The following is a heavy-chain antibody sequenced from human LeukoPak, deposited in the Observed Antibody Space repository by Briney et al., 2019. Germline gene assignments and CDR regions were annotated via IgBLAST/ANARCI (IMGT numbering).Heavy chain of an antibody. D-gene: IGHD3-3*01. CDR3: ARVSGYYDFWSGPAAFDI. Sequence: SVKVSCKASGGTFSSYAISWVRQAPGQGLEWMGGIIPIFGTANYAQKFQGRVTITADESTSTAYMELSSLRSEDTAVYYCARVSGYYDFWSGPAAFDIWGQGTMVTVSS. V-gene: IGHV1-69*13. CDR1: GGTFSSYA. CDR2: IIPIFGTA. J-gene: IGHJ3*02.